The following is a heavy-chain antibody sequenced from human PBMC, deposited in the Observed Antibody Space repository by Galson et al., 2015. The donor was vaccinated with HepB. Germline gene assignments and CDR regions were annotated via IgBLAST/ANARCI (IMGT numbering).Heavy chain of an antibody. J-gene: IGHJ4*02. CDR1: GFTFNTYN. D-gene: IGHD6-13*01. CDR3: ARDSWQSSLDY. CDR2: IGRSGTDI. Sequence: SLRLSCAASGFTFNTYNMDWVRQAPGKGLEWVSSIGRSGTDIHSADSVKGRFTISRDNAKNSLYLQMNSLRVEDTAVYYCARDSWQSSLDYWGQGTLVTVSS. V-gene: IGHV3-21*01.